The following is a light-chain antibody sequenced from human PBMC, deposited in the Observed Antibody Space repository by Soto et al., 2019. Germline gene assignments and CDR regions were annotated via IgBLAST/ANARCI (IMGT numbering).Light chain of an antibody. CDR1: QSITSNY. CDR2: GAT. J-gene: IGKJ2*02. V-gene: IGKV3-20*01. Sequence: ETVWTQSPGTLSLSPGERASPSCKASQSITSNYVAWDQLKPGQAPRLLVYGATNRATGIPDTFRGSGSGTDFTLTISDLEPEDFAVYYCQQYGSSPRTFGQGTKLELK. CDR3: QQYGSSPRT.